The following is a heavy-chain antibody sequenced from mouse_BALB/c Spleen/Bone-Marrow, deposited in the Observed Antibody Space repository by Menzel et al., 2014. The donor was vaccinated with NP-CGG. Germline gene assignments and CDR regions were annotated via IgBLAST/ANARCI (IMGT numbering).Heavy chain of an antibody. CDR1: GFSLTSYG. J-gene: IGHJ2*01. CDR3: ARVIRYESYFDY. D-gene: IGHD2-14*01. CDR2: IWAGGST. V-gene: IGHV2-9*02. Sequence: QVQLKESGPGLVAPSQSLSITCTVSGFSLTSYGVHWVRQPPGKGLEWLGVIWAGGSTNYNSALMSRLSISKDNSKSQVFLKMNSLQTGDTAMYYCARVIRYESYFDYWGQGTALTVPS.